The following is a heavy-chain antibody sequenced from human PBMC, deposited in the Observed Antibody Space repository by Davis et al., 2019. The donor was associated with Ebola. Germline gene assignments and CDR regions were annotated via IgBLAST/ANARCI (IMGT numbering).Heavy chain of an antibody. J-gene: IGHJ5*02. D-gene: IGHD3-10*01. Sequence: SVKVSCKASGGTFSSYTISWVRQAPGQGLEWMGRIIPILGIANYAQKFQGRVTITADKSTSTAYMELSSLRSEDTAVYYCARGSRRVLWFGESLEDWFDPWGQGTLVTVSS. V-gene: IGHV1-69*02. CDR2: IIPILGIA. CDR1: GGTFSSYT. CDR3: ARGSRRVLWFGESLEDWFDP.